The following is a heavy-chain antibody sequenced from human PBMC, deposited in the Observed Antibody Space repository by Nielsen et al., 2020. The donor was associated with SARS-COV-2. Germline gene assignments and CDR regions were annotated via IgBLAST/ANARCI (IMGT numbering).Heavy chain of an antibody. CDR3: AKDWTAIVVVPSGGVDY. J-gene: IGHJ4*02. D-gene: IGHD2-15*01. Sequence: GESLKISCAASGFTFSTCGMHWVRQAPGKGLEWVAAISYDGSNKYYVDSVKGRFTISRDNSKNTLYLQMSSLREEDTAVYYCAKDWTAIVVVPSGGVDYWGQGTLVTVSS. V-gene: IGHV3-30*18. CDR1: GFTFSTCG. CDR2: ISYDGSNK.